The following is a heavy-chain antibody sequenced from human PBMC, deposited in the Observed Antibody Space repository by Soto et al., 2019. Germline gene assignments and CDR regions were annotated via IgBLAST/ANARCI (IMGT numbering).Heavy chain of an antibody. D-gene: IGHD3-22*01. J-gene: IGHJ4*02. CDR3: ARGVNYYDSSGLPPY. Sequence: GGSLRLSCAASGFTFSSYWMHWVRQAPGKGLVWVSRINSDGSSTSYADSVKGRFTISRDNAKNTLYLQMNSLRAEDTAVYYCARGVNYYDSSGLPPYWGQGTLDTVSS. V-gene: IGHV3-74*01. CDR1: GFTFSSYW. CDR2: INSDGSST.